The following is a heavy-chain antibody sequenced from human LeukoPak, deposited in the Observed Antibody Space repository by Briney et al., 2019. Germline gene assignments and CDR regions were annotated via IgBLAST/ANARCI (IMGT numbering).Heavy chain of an antibody. Sequence: SETLSLTCTVSGASVNSDTYYWSWIRQPPGKGLEWIGYIHYSGNTNYNPSLMSRVTISVDTSKNQFSLKLSSVTAADTAVYYCATRPPGESYVPYFDYWGQGIPVTVSS. J-gene: IGHJ4*02. CDR1: GASVNSDTYY. CDR2: IHYSGNT. CDR3: ATRPPGESYVPYFDY. D-gene: IGHD3-16*01. V-gene: IGHV4-61*01.